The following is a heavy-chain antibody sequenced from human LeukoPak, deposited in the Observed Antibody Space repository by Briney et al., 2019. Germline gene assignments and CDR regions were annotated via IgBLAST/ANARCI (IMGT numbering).Heavy chain of an antibody. CDR2: IYSGGST. V-gene: IGHV3-66*01. D-gene: IGHD6-19*01. Sequence: PGGSLRLSCAASGFTVSSNYMSWVRQAPGKGLEWVSVIYSGGSTYYADSVKGRFTISRDNSKNTLYLQMNSLRAEDTAVYYCARMDGRYYYYYGLDVWGQGTTVTVSS. J-gene: IGHJ6*02. CDR1: GFTVSSNY. CDR3: ARMDGRYYYYYGLDV.